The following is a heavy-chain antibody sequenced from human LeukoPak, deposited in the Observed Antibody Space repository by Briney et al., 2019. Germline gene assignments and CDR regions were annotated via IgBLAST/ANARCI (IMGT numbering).Heavy chain of an antibody. J-gene: IGHJ4*02. D-gene: IGHD3-10*01. Sequence: GGSLRLSCAASGFTFSSYWMSWVRQAPGKGLEWVANIKQDGSEKYYVDSVKGRFTISRDNAKNSLYLQMNTLRVEDTAIYYCVRVALYFYDSESYYFFEHWGQGTPVTASS. CDR1: GFTFSSYW. CDR2: IKQDGSEK. V-gene: IGHV3-7*01. CDR3: VRVALYFYDSESYYFFEH.